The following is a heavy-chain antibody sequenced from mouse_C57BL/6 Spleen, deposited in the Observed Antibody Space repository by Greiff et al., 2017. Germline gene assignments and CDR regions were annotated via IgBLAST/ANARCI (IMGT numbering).Heavy chain of an antibody. CDR2: IYPGSGST. CDR1: GYTFTSYW. CDR3: ARLDGYYAMDY. Sequence: VQLQQPGAELVKPGASVKMSCKASGYTFTSYWITWVKQRPGQGLEWIGDIYPGSGSTNYNEKFKRKAPLTVDTSSSTAYMQLISLTSEDSAVYYCARLDGYYAMDYWGQGTSVTVSS. D-gene: IGHD2-3*01. J-gene: IGHJ4*01. V-gene: IGHV1-55*01.